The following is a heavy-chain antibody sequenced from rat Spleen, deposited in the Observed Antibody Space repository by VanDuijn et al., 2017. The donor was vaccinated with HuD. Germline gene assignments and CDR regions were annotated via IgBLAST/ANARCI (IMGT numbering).Heavy chain of an antibody. J-gene: IGHJ1*01. V-gene: IGHV5-58*01. Sequence: EVQLVETGGDLVQPGRSLKLSCVASGFTFSAYWMYWIRQAPGKGLEWVSSINTDGSSTYYPDSVKGRFTISRDNAKSTLSLQMDSLRSDDTATYYCTTAYGYTYWYFDFWGPGTMVTVSS. CDR2: INTDGSST. D-gene: IGHD1-9*01. CDR3: TTAYGYTYWYFDF. CDR1: GFTFSAYW.